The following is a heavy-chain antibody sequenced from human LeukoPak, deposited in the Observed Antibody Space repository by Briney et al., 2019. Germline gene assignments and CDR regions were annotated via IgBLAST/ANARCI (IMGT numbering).Heavy chain of an antibody. J-gene: IGHJ4*02. CDR3: AKDRGYSSGWLGLDY. Sequence: GGSLRLSCAASGFTFSSYAMSWVRQAPGKGLEWVSAISGSGGSTYYADSVNGRFTISRDNYKNTLYLQMNSLRADDTAVYYCAKDRGYSSGWLGLDYWGQGTLVTVSS. D-gene: IGHD6-19*01. V-gene: IGHV3-23*01. CDR2: ISGSGGST. CDR1: GFTFSSYA.